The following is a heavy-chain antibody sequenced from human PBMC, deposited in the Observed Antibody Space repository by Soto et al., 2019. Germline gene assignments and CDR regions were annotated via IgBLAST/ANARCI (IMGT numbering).Heavy chain of an antibody. CDR3: AKDISSYSGSYTYYFDY. CDR2: ISYDGSNK. Sequence: VQLVESGGGVVQPGRSLRLSCAASGFTFSNYAMHWVRQAPGKGLEWVAVISYDGSNKYYADSVKGRFTISRDNPKNTLYLQMNSLRAEDTAVYYCAKDISSYSGSYTYYFDYWGQGPLVTVSA. V-gene: IGHV3-30*18. J-gene: IGHJ4*02. CDR1: GFTFSNYA. D-gene: IGHD1-26*01.